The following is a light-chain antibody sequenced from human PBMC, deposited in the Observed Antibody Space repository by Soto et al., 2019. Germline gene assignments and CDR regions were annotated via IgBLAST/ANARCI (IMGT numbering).Light chain of an antibody. Sequence: DVLMTQSPASLSASLGERATITCRASEGIGGHLAWFQQKPGHVPKLLIYAASTLASGVPSRFSGSGSGTDFTLTISRLPPEDVATYYCQKYNSAPLTFGGGTKVEIK. CDR2: AAS. CDR1: EGIGGH. J-gene: IGKJ4*01. V-gene: IGKV1-27*01. CDR3: QKYNSAPLT.